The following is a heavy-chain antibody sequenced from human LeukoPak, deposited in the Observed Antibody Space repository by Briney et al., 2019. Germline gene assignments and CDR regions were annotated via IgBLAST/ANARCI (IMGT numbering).Heavy chain of an antibody. V-gene: IGHV4-4*07. Sequence: SETLSLTCTVSGGSISSYYWSWIRQPAGKGLEWIGRIYTSGSTNYNPSLKSRVTMSVDTSKNQFSLKLSSVTAADTAVYYCARFMTDSWVGEYAFDIWGQXTMVTVSS. CDR2: IYTSGST. CDR3: ARFMTDSWVGEYAFDI. CDR1: GGSISSYY. D-gene: IGHD3-10*01. J-gene: IGHJ3*02.